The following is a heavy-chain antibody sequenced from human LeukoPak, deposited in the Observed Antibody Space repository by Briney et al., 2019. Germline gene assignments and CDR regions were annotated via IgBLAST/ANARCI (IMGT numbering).Heavy chain of an antibody. V-gene: IGHV3-30*18. Sequence: GGSLRLSCAASGFTFSSYGMHWVRQAPGKGLEWVAVISYDGSNKYYADSVKGRFTISRDNFKNTLYLQPNSLRAEDTAVYYCAKDAAIRVRLWPDYWGQGTLVTVSS. D-gene: IGHD2-2*02. CDR2: ISYDGSNK. CDR1: GFTFSSYG. CDR3: AKDAAIRVRLWPDY. J-gene: IGHJ4*02.